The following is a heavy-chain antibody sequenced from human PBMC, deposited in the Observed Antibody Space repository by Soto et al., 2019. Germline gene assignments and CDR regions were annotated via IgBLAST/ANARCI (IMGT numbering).Heavy chain of an antibody. CDR3: AIASYGDHPLKKYYFDY. CDR1: GFTFSSYA. V-gene: IGHV3-23*01. D-gene: IGHD4-17*01. J-gene: IGHJ4*02. CDR2: ISGSGGST. Sequence: GGSLRLSCAASGFTFSSYAMSWVRQAPGKGLEWVSAISGSGGSTYYADSVKGRFTISRDNSKNTLYLQMNSLRAEDTAVYYCAIASYGDHPLKKYYFDYWGQGTLVTVSS.